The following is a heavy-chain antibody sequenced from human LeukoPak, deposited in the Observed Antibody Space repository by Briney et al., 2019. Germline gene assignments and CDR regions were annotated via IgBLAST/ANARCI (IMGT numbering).Heavy chain of an antibody. CDR1: GFTFSSYA. CDR2: ISYDGSNK. Sequence: GRSLRLSCAASGFTFSSYAMHWVRQAPGKGLEWVAVISYDGSNKYYADSMKGRFTISRDNSKNTLYLQMNSLRAEDTAVYYCARGLRTVYYDSSGYSYWGQGTLVTVSS. CDR3: ARGLRTVYYDSSGYSY. D-gene: IGHD3-22*01. V-gene: IGHV3-30-3*01. J-gene: IGHJ4*02.